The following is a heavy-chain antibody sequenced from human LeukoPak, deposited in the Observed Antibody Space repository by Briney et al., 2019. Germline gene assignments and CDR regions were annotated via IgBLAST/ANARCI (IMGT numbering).Heavy chain of an antibody. D-gene: IGHD2-2*01. CDR3: AREYCSGSNCFNYDDY. V-gene: IGHV1-2*02. Sequence: ASVKVSCKASGYTFTGYYMHWVRQAPGQGLEWMGWINLRNGGTNYAQDFQGRVTMTRDTSITTAYMELSSLRSDDTAVYYCAREYCSGSNCFNYDDYWGQGTLVSVSS. CDR2: INLRNGGT. CDR1: GYTFTGYY. J-gene: IGHJ4*02.